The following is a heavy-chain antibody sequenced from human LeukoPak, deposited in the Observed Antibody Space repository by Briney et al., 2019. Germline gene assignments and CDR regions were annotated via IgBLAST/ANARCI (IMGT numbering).Heavy chain of an antibody. CDR3: ARARGRAGDPVEY. V-gene: IGHV4-30-4*01. D-gene: IGHD2-21*02. Sequence: KPSETLSLTCTVSGGSISSVDYYWSWIRQPPGKGLEWIGYIYYSGSTYYNPSLTSRLTISVDTSKNQFSLKLSSVTAADTAVYYCARARGRAGDPVEYWGQGTLVTVSS. J-gene: IGHJ4*02. CDR2: IYYSGST. CDR1: GGSISSVDYY.